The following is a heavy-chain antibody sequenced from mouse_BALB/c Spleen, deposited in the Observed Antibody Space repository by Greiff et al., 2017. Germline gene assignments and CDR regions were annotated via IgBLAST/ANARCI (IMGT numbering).Heavy chain of an antibody. V-gene: IGHV5-17*02. D-gene: IGHD1-3*01. Sequence: DVKLVESGGGLVQPGGSRKLSCAASGFTFSSFGMHWVRQAPEKGLEWVAYISSGSSTIYYADTVKGRFTISRDNPKNTLFLQMTSLRSEDTAMYYCAREEWAYWGQGTLVTVSA. J-gene: IGHJ3*01. CDR3: AREEWAY. CDR2: ISSGSSTI. CDR1: GFTFSSFG.